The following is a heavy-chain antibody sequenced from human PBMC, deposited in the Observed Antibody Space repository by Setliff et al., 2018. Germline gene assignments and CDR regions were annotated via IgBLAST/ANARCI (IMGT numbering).Heavy chain of an antibody. V-gene: IGHV4-4*07. CDR1: GGSISSYY. CDR3: ARSFSRAEKFPLDY. J-gene: IGHJ4*02. Sequence: SETLSLTCTVSGGSISSYYWSWIRQPAGKGLEWIGHIYIGGSANYNPSLKSRVTMSIDTSKNQFSLKLNSVTAADMAVYYCARSFSRAEKFPLDYWGQGALVTVSS. CDR2: IYIGGSA.